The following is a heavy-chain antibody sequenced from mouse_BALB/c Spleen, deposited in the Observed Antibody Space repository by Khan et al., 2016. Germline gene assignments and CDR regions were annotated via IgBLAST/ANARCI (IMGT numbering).Heavy chain of an antibody. Sequence: EVELVESGGDLVQPGGSRKLSCAASGFTFSGFGMHWVRQAPEKGLEWVAYITSGSTNIYYADTVKGRFTISRDNPKNTLFLHMASLSSEDTAMYYCARMGGSYAMDYWGQGTSVTVSS. CDR2: ITSGSTNI. CDR3: ARMGGSYAMDY. V-gene: IGHV5-17*02. CDR1: GFTFSGFG. J-gene: IGHJ4*01.